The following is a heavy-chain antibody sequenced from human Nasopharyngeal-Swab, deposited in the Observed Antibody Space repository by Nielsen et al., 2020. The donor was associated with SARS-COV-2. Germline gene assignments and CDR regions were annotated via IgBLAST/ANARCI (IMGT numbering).Heavy chain of an antibody. V-gene: IGHV4-34*01. CDR2: INHSGST. Sequence: GSLRLSCAVYGGAFSGYYWSWIRQPPGKGLEWIGEINHSGSTNYNPSLKSRVTISVDTSKNQFSLKLSSVTAADTAVYYCARRPHPPGYCRGGSCYVRGRNWFDPWGQGTLVTVSS. CDR1: GGAFSGYY. D-gene: IGHD2-15*01. J-gene: IGHJ5*02. CDR3: ARRPHPPGYCRGGSCYVRGRNWFDP.